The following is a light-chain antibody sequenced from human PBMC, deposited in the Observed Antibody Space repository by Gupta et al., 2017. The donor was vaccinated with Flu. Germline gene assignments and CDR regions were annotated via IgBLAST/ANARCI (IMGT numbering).Light chain of an antibody. J-gene: IGKJ2*01. CDR3: QKRSNWPPYT. Sequence: EIELTQSPATLSLSPGERATPSCRASQSVNTYLAWYQKKPGQAPRLLIYDASNRATGIPARFSGSGSGTDFTLTISSLEPEDFAVYYCQKRSNWPPYTFGQGTRLEIK. CDR1: QSVNTY. CDR2: DAS. V-gene: IGKV3-11*01.